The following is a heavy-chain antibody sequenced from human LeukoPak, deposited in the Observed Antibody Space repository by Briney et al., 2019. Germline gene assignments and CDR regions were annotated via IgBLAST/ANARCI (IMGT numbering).Heavy chain of an antibody. D-gene: IGHD6-13*01. CDR3: AKDFLSGGSSWYSDAFDI. Sequence: QPGRSLGLSCAASGFTFSSYGMHWVRQAPGKGLEWVAVISYDGSNKYYADSVKGRFTISRDNSKNTLYLQMNSLRAEDTAVYYCAKDFLSGGSSWYSDAFDIWGQGTMVTVSS. CDR1: GFTFSSYG. V-gene: IGHV3-30*18. J-gene: IGHJ3*02. CDR2: ISYDGSNK.